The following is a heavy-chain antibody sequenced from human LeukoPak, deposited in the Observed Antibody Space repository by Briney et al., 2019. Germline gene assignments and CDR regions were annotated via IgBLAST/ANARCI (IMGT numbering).Heavy chain of an antibody. J-gene: IGHJ4*02. CDR1: GFTFSSYA. D-gene: IGHD3-9*01. CDR2: ISGSGGST. Sequence: GGSLRLSCAASGFTFSSYAMSWVRQAPGKGLEWVSAISGSGGSTYYADSVKGRFTISRDNSKNTLYLQMNSLRAEDTAVYYSAKDQVWLDYDILTGYYKDWGQGTLVTVSS. CDR3: AKDQVWLDYDILTGYYKD. V-gene: IGHV3-23*01.